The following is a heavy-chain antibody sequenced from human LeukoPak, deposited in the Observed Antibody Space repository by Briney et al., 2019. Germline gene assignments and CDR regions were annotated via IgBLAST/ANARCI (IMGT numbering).Heavy chain of an antibody. CDR2: IYYSGST. Sequence: SETLSLTCTVSGGSISIRSYYWGWIRQPPGKGLEWIGSIYYSGSTYYNPSLKSRVTISVDTSKNQFSLKLSSVTAADTAVYYCARGHYDSSGYLDYWGQGTLVTVSS. V-gene: IGHV4-39*07. CDR3: ARGHYDSSGYLDY. CDR1: GGSISIRSYY. J-gene: IGHJ4*02. D-gene: IGHD3-22*01.